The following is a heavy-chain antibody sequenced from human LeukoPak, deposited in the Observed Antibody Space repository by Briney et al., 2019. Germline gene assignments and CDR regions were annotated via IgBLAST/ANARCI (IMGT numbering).Heavy chain of an antibody. Sequence: GASVKVSCKTSGELFNDKPVNWMRQAPGQGLEWVGVIIPIFTTPYYAQKLQGRVTITADRSTSTVSMALSSLTSEDTAIYYCARGHGDILRAFAYWGQGTPVTVSS. D-gene: IGHD3-9*01. V-gene: IGHV1-69*06. J-gene: IGHJ4*02. CDR1: GELFNDKP. CDR3: ARGHGDILRAFAY. CDR2: IIPIFTTP.